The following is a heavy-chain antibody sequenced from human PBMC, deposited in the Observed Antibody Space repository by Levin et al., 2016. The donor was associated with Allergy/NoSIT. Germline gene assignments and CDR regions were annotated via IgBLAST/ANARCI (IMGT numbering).Heavy chain of an antibody. D-gene: IGHD6-25*01. Sequence: WIRQPPGKGLEWISYTDRSGSTVYYADSVRGRFTISRDNAKNSLYLQMNSLRDEDTAVYYCARDPGLGAAGTNVDYWGQGTLVTVSS. CDR3: ARDPGLGAAGTNVDY. V-gene: IGHV3-48*03. J-gene: IGHJ4*02. CDR2: TDRSGSTV.